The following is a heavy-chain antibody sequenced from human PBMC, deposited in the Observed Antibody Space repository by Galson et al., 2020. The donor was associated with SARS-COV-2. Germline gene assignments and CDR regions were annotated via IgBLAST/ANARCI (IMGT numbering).Heavy chain of an antibody. CDR1: GGSISSSSYY. Sequence: SETLSLTCTVSGGSISSSSYYCGWIRQPPGKGLEWIGSIYYSGSTYYNPSLKSRVTISVDTSKNQFSLKLSSVTAADTAVYYCARDGRSITIFGVVTRDAFDIWGQGTMVTVSS. J-gene: IGHJ3*02. V-gene: IGHV4-39*07. CDR3: ARDGRSITIFGVVTRDAFDI. D-gene: IGHD3-3*01. CDR2: IYYSGST.